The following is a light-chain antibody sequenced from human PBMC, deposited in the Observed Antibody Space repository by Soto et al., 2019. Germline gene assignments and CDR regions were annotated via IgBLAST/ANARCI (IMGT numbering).Light chain of an antibody. CDR3: LLSYSGAYV. Sequence: QAVVTQEPSLTVSPGGTVTLTCGSSTGAVTSGHYPYWFQQRPGRAPRTLIYDTNNKHSWTPARFSGSLLGGKAALTLSGAQPEDEAGYYCLLSYSGAYVFGTGTKVTVL. V-gene: IGLV7-46*01. CDR1: TGAVTSGHY. J-gene: IGLJ1*01. CDR2: DTN.